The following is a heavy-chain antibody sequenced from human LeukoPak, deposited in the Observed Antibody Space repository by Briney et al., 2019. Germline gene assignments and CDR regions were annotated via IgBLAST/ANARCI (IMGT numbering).Heavy chain of an antibody. J-gene: IGHJ4*02. CDR2: MYNRGST. D-gene: IGHD6-19*01. Sequence: SETLSLTCTVSGDSISNYYWSWIRQSPGKELEWIGYMYNRGSTIYNPSLKSRVTISTDTSKNQFSLRLTSVIAADTAVYYCWRAEKAVTATLDSWGKGTRITVSS. CDR3: WRAEKAVTATLDS. V-gene: IGHV4-59*01. CDR1: GDSISNYY.